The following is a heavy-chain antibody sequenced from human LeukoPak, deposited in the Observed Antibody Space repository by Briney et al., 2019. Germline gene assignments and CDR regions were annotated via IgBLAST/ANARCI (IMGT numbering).Heavy chain of an antibody. CDR1: GYTFTSYA. CDR3: ARGVRVATIRPAGY. D-gene: IGHD5-12*01. Sequence: GASVKVSCKASGYTFTSYAMNWVRQAPGQGLEWMGWINTNTGNPTYAQGFTGRFVFSLDTSVSTAYLQISSLKAEDTAVYYCARGVRVATIRPAGYWGQGTLVTVSS. J-gene: IGHJ4*02. V-gene: IGHV7-4-1*02. CDR2: INTNTGNP.